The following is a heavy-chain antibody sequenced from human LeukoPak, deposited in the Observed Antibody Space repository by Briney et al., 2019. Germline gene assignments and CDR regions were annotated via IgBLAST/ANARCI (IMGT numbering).Heavy chain of an antibody. Sequence: ASVKVSCKASGYTFTGYYIHWVRQAPGQGLEWMGRINPNSGGTDYAQKFQGRVTMTRDTSINTAYMELSRLRSDDTAVYFCARGPFSGSTYHPNYFDYWGQGTLVTVSS. V-gene: IGHV1-2*06. CDR3: ARGPFSGSTYHPNYFDY. CDR2: INPNSGGT. D-gene: IGHD1-26*01. CDR1: GYTFTGYY. J-gene: IGHJ4*02.